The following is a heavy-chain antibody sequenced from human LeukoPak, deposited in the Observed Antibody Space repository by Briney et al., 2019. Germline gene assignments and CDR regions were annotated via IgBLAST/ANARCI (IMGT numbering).Heavy chain of an antibody. J-gene: IGHJ4*02. D-gene: IGHD1-26*01. Sequence: SVKVSCKASGGTFSGYAISWVRQAPGQGLEWMGGIIPIFGTANYAQKFQGRVTITADESTSTAYMELSSLRSEDTAVYYCARGPGGSYYMAPGPFDYWGQGTLVTVSS. CDR1: GGTFSGYA. CDR3: ARGPGGSYYMAPGPFDY. V-gene: IGHV1-69*01. CDR2: IIPIFGTA.